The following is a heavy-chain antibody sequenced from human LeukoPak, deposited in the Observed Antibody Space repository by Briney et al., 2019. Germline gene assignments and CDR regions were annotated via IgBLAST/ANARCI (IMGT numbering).Heavy chain of an antibody. Sequence: PGGSLRLSCAASGFTFSDYYMSWIRQAPGKGLEWVPYISSSGSTIYYADSVKGRFTISRDNAKNSLYLQMNSLRAEDTAVYYCAREVAVAGTAIFSAFDYWGQGTLVTVSS. J-gene: IGHJ4*02. CDR2: ISSSGSTI. CDR3: AREVAVAGTAIFSAFDY. CDR1: GFTFSDYY. D-gene: IGHD6-19*01. V-gene: IGHV3-11*01.